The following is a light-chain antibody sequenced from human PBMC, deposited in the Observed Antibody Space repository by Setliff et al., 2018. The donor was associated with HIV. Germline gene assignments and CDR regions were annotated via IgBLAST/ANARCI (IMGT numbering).Light chain of an antibody. J-gene: IGLJ1*01. V-gene: IGLV2-18*02. CDR3: SSYTDTTSLV. CDR1: SSDIGNYNR. CDR2: EVS. Sequence: QSALTQPPSVSGSPGDSVTISCTGTSSDIGNYNRVSWYQQPPGTVPKLMIYEVSNRPSGVPDRFSGSKSGETASLTIHGLQPEDEADYYCSSYTDTTSLVFGSGTKVTVL.